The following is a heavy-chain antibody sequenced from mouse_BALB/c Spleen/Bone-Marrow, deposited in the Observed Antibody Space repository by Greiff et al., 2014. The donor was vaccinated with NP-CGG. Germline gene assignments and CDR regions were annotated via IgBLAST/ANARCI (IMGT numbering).Heavy chain of an antibody. CDR3: ARMITTRGFDY. J-gene: IGHJ2*01. D-gene: IGHD2-4*01. V-gene: IGHV1S81*02. CDR1: GYTFTRYW. CDR2: INPSNGHT. Sequence: QVQLQQSGAELLKPGTSVKQSCKASGYTFTRYWMHWVKQRPGQGLEWIGEINPSNGHTNYNGKFKNKATVTVDKSSSTAYMQLSSLTSENSAVDYCARMITTRGFDYWGQGTTLTVSS.